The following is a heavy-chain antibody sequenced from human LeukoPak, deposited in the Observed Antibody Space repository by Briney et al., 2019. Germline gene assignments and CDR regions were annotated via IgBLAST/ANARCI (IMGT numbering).Heavy chain of an antibody. CDR1: GYTFTSYG. D-gene: IGHD2-2*01. CDR2: INPSGGST. Sequence: ASVKVSCKASGYTFTSYGISWVRQAPGQGLEWMGIINPSGGSTSYAQKFQGRVTMTRDTSTSTVYMELSSLRSEDTAVYYCARDEAYCSSTSCPSDYWGQGTLVTVSS. J-gene: IGHJ4*02. V-gene: IGHV1-46*01. CDR3: ARDEAYCSSTSCPSDY.